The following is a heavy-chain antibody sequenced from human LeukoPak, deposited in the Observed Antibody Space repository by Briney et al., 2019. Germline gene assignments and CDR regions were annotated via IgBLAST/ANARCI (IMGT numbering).Heavy chain of an antibody. CDR2: INPNSGNT. Sequence: GASVKVSCKASGYTFTSYDINWVRQATGQGLEWMGWINPNSGNTGYAQKFQGRVTMTTNTSISTAYMELSSLRSEDTAVYYCARGLADYYDFVRFDPWGQGTLVTVSS. V-gene: IGHV1-8*01. D-gene: IGHD3-22*01. CDR1: GYTFTSYD. J-gene: IGHJ5*02. CDR3: ARGLADYYDFVRFDP.